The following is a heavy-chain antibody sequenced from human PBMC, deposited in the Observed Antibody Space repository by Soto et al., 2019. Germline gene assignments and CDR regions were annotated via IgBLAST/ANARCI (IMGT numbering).Heavy chain of an antibody. J-gene: IGHJ4*02. CDR1: GGSVSSGDYY. Sequence: SETLSLTCTVSGGSVSSGDYYWSWIRQPPGKGLQWIGYVYYSGSTDYNPSLKSRVTISVDTSKNQFSLKLTSMTVADTAVYYCARERTGDPTFFDYWGQGTLVTVSS. CDR2: VYYSGST. D-gene: IGHD1-1*01. V-gene: IGHV4-61*08. CDR3: ARERTGDPTFFDY.